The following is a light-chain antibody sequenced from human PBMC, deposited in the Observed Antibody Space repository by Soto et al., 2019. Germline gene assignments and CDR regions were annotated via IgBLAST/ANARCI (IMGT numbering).Light chain of an antibody. Sequence: QSALTQPASVSGSPGQSITISCTGTSSDVGSYNLVSWYQQHPGKAPKLMIYEGSKRPSGVANRFSGSKSGNTASLTISGRQAEDEADYYCCSYAGSSPVVFGGGTQLTVL. CDR2: EGS. V-gene: IGLV2-23*01. CDR3: CSYAGSSPVV. J-gene: IGLJ2*01. CDR1: SSDVGSYNL.